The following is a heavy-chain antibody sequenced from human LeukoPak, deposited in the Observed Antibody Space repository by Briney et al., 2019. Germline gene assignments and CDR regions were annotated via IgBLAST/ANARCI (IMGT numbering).Heavy chain of an antibody. J-gene: IGHJ6*02. CDR3: ARDHGRDSSGWSSHETRDYYYYGMDV. CDR2: IIPIFGTA. V-gene: IGHV1-69*13. Sequence: GASVKVSCKASGGTFSSYAISWVRQAPGQGLEWMGGIIPIFGTANYAQKFQGRVTITADESTSTAYMELSSLRSEDTAVYYCARDHGRDSSGWSSHETRDYYYYGMDVWGQGTTVTVSS. D-gene: IGHD6-19*01. CDR1: GGTFSSYA.